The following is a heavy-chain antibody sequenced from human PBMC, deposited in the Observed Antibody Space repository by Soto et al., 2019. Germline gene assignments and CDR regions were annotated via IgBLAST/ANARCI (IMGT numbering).Heavy chain of an antibody. J-gene: IGHJ4*02. CDR2: MSPDGRKR. D-gene: IGHD3-3*02. CDR1: GFTFSDHW. CDR3: SRDPLAFHIGGH. V-gene: IGHV3-7*01. Sequence: EVQLVESGGGLVQPGGSLRLSCAASGFTFSDHWLSWVRQSPVKGLEWVANMSPDGRKRYYLDSLKGRFTISRDNAKNSLYLQMKRLRAEDKAVYFCSRDPLAFHIGGHWGQGTLVTVSS.